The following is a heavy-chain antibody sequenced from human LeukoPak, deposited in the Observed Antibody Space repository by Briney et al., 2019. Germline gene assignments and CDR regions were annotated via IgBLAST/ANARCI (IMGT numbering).Heavy chain of an antibody. CDR3: ARDLHYYVAMDV. CDR1: GGSITSTNY. V-gene: IGHV3-53*01. CDR2: IGSDNKP. J-gene: IGHJ6*02. Sequence: PSGTLSLTCGVSGGSITSTNYWTWVRQAPGKGLEWVSSIGSDNKPHYSESVKGRFAISRDNSKNTLFLQLHNLRVEDTALYYCARDLHYYVAMDVWGQGTTVTVSS. D-gene: IGHD3-10*02.